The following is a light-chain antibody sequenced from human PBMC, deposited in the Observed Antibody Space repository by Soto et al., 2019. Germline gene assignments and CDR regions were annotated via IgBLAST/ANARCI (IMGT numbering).Light chain of an antibody. CDR2: GAS. Sequence: EIGLTQSPGTLSLSPGERATLYCRASRNVSATYLAWYHRKPGQAPRLLIYGASNRATGVPDRFSGSGSGTDFTLTISRLEPEDFAVFYCQLYGSYTFTFGQGTKLEI. J-gene: IGKJ2*01. CDR1: RNVSATY. V-gene: IGKV3-20*01. CDR3: QLYGSYTFT.